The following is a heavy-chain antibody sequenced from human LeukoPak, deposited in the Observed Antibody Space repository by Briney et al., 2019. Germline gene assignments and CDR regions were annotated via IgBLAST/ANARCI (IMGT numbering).Heavy chain of an antibody. CDR3: VRGLYYDSSGYFPY. Sequence: GGSLRLSCSASGFTFSSYAIHWVRQAPGRGLEYVSGIPTNGGAADYADSVKGRFTIYRDTSKNTLYLHLSSLRAEDTAVYYCVRGLYYDSSGYFPYWGQGTLVTVSS. CDR1: GFTFSSYA. D-gene: IGHD3-22*01. J-gene: IGHJ4*02. CDR2: IPTNGGAA. V-gene: IGHV3-64D*09.